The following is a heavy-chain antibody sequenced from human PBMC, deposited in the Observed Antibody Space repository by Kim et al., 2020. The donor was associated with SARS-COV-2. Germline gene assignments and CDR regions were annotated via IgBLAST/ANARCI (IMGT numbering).Heavy chain of an antibody. D-gene: IGHD1-1*01. J-gene: IGHJ5*02. CDR3: ATSGLEIPADWFDP. CDR2: FDPEDGET. V-gene: IGHV1-24*01. CDR1: GYTLTELS. Sequence: ASVKVSCKVSGYTLTELSMHWVRQAPGKGLEWMGGFDPEDGETIYAQKFQGRVTMTEDTSTDTAYMELSSLRSEDTAVYYCATSGLEIPADWFDPWGQGTLVTVSS.